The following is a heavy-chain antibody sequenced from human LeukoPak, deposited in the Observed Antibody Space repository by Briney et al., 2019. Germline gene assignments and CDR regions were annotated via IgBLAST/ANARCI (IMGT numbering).Heavy chain of an antibody. CDR2: IYYSGST. V-gene: IGHV4-59*08. J-gene: IGHJ6*02. CDR1: GGPISSYY. CDR3: ARHYSSGWAPGYYYGMDV. Sequence: KPSETLSLTCTVSGGPISSYYWSWIRQPPGKGLEWIGYIYYSGSTNYNPSLKSRVTISVDTSKNQFSLKLSSVTAADTAVYYCARHYSSGWAPGYYYGMDVWGQGTTVTVSS. D-gene: IGHD6-19*01.